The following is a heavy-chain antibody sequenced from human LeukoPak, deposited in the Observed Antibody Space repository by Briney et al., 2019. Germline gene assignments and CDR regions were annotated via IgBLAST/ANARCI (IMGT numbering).Heavy chain of an antibody. Sequence: PGGSLRLSCAASGFTFPNACMSWIRQAPGKGLEWVGQIKNNADGGTTDYAAPVKGRFTISRDDSENALYLEMNSLKMEETAVYYCTTTARGGYYYFMGYWSQGALVTVSS. CDR1: GFTFPNAC. J-gene: IGHJ4*02. CDR3: TTTARGGYYYFMGY. D-gene: IGHD3-22*01. V-gene: IGHV3-15*01. CDR2: IKNNADGGTT.